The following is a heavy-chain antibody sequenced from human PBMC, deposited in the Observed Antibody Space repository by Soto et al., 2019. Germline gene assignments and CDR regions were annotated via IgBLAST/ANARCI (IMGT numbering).Heavy chain of an antibody. CDR3: AKDVAVRPTTRLAPSHYYYAMDV. D-gene: IGHD2-21*01. Sequence: GGSLRLSCAASGFTFSSYGMHWVRQAPGKGLEWVAVISYDGSNKYYADSVKGRFTISRDNSKNTLYLQMNSLRAEDTAVYYCAKDVAVRPTTRLAPSHYYYAMDVWGQGTTATVS. CDR2: ISYDGSNK. CDR1: GFTFSSYG. V-gene: IGHV3-30*18. J-gene: IGHJ6*02.